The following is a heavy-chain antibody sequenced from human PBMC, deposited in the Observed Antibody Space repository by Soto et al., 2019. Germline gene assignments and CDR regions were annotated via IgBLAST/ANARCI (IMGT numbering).Heavy chain of an antibody. V-gene: IGHV3-30*18. Sequence: QVQLVESGGGVVQPGRSLRLSCAASGFTFSSYGMHWVRQAPGKGLEWVAVISYDGSNKYYADSVKGRFTISRDNSKNTLYLQMNSLRAEDTAVYYCAKQPYRQHPLRRSAFDIWGQGTMVTVSS. J-gene: IGHJ3*02. D-gene: IGHD3-16*02. CDR2: ISYDGSNK. CDR3: AKQPYRQHPLRRSAFDI. CDR1: GFTFSSYG.